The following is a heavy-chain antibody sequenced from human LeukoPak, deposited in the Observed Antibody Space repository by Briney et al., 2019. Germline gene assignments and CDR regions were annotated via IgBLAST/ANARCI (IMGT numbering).Heavy chain of an antibody. Sequence: GRPLRLSCAASGFTFDDYAMHWVRQAPGKGLEWVSGISWNSGSIGYADSVKGRFTISRDNAKNSLYLQMNSLRAEDTALYYCAKDGYYGSGSYSPAYFDYWGQGTLVTVSS. CDR2: ISWNSGSI. V-gene: IGHV3-9*01. CDR1: GFTFDDYA. CDR3: AKDGYYGSGSYSPAYFDY. J-gene: IGHJ4*02. D-gene: IGHD3-10*01.